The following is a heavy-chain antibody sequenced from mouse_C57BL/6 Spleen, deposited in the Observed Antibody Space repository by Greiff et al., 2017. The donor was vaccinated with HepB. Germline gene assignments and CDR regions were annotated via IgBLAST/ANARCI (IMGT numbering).Heavy chain of an antibody. J-gene: IGHJ2*01. V-gene: IGHV5-6*01. CDR1: GFTFSSYG. Sequence: EVHLVESGGDLVKPGGSLKLSCAASGFTFSSYGMSWVRQTPDKRLEWVATISSGGSYTYYPDSVKGRFTISRDNAKNTLYLQMSSLKSEDTAMYYCARQGSLGLDYWGQGTTLTVSS. CDR2: ISSGGSYT. CDR3: ARQGSLGLDY.